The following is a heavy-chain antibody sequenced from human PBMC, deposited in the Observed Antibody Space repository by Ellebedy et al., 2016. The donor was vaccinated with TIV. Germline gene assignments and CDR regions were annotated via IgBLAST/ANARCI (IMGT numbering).Heavy chain of an antibody. J-gene: IGHJ4*02. CDR2: MYGSGRGI. CDR1: GFTFSSYA. D-gene: IGHD1-14*01. V-gene: IGHV3-23*01. CDR3: ARGKSGTYIHHAFDY. Sequence: GESLKISCAASGFTFSSYAMSWVRQIPGKGLECVSGMYGSGRGIFYADSVKGRFTISRDNSKNTLFLQMSSLRAEDTAIYYCARGKSGTYIHHAFDYWGQGTLITVSS.